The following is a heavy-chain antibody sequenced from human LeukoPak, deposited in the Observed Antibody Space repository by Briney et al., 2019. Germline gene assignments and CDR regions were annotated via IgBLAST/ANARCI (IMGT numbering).Heavy chain of an antibody. CDR3: ARDFSLWFGEFKNWFDP. Sequence: SETLSLTCTVSGYSISSGYYWGWIRQPPGKGLEWIGSIYHSGSTYYNPSLKSRVTISVDTSKNQFSLKLSSVTAADTAVYYCARDFSLWFGEFKNWFDPWGQGTLVTVPS. J-gene: IGHJ5*02. D-gene: IGHD3-10*01. V-gene: IGHV4-38-2*02. CDR2: IYHSGST. CDR1: GYSISSGYY.